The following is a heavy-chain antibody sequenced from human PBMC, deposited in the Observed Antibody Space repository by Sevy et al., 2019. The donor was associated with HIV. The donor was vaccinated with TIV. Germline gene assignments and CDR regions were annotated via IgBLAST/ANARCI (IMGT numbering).Heavy chain of an antibody. CDR1: GFTFSNAW. CDR3: TTDFQWELPFDI. J-gene: IGHJ3*02. V-gene: IGHV3-15*01. CDR2: IKSKTDGGTT. D-gene: IGHD1-26*01. Sequence: GGSLRLSCAASGFTFSNAWMSWVRQAPGKGLEWVGRIKSKTDGGTTDYAAPVKGRFTISRDDSKNTLYLQMNSLKTEDTAVYYCTTDFQWELPFDIWGQWTMVTVSS.